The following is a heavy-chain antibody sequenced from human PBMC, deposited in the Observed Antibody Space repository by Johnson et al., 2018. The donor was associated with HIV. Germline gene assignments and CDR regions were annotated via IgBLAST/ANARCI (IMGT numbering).Heavy chain of an antibody. CDR2: ITTSGAST. V-gene: IGHV3-23*01. D-gene: IGHD3-10*01. CDR3: TTDCITMVQGDAFDI. CDR1: GFTVSSNY. J-gene: IGHJ3*02. Sequence: EVQLMESGGGLVQPGGSLRLSCAASGFTVSSNYMSWVRQAPGKGLEWVSTITTSGASTYYAASVKGRFTISRDNSKSTLYLQMNSLRAEDTAVYYCTTDCITMVQGDAFDIWGQGTMVTVSS.